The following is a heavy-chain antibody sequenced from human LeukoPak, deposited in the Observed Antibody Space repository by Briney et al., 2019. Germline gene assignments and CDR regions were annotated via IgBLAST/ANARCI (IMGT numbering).Heavy chain of an antibody. D-gene: IGHD4-17*01. CDR1: GGSISSGDYY. CDR3: ATSSTMTKVTPFDY. Sequence: SSETLSLTCTVSGGSISSGDYYWSWIRQPPGKGLEWIGRIYTSGTTSYNPSLKSRVTVSADTSKNQFSLKLSSVTAADTAVYYCATSSTMTKVTPFDYWGQGTLVTVSS. CDR2: IYTSGTT. V-gene: IGHV4-61*02. J-gene: IGHJ4*02.